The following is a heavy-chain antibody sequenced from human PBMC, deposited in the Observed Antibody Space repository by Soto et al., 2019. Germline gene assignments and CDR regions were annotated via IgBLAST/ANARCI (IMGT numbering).Heavy chain of an antibody. D-gene: IGHD3-22*01. V-gene: IGHV5-51*01. CDR2: IYPGDSDT. Sequence: PGESLKISCNGSGYSFTSYWIGWVRQMPGKGLEWMGIIYPGDSDTRYSPSFQGQVTISADKSISTAYLQWSSLKASDTAMYYCARHGAPYYYDSSGYYRYYYGMDVWGQGTTVTVSS. CDR1: GYSFTSYW. J-gene: IGHJ6*02. CDR3: ARHGAPYYYDSSGYYRYYYGMDV.